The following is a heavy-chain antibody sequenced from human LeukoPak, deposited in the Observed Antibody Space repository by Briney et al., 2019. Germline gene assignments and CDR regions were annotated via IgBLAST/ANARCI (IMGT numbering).Heavy chain of an antibody. V-gene: IGHV3-23*01. CDR2: ISGSGGST. CDR3: AKDLRITMVRGVMGY. CDR1: GFTFSSYA. Sequence: PGGSLRLSCAASGFTFSSYAMSWVRQAPGKGLEWVSAISGSGGSTYYADSVKGRFTISRDNSKNTLYLQMNSLRAEDTAVYYCAKDLRITMVRGVMGYWGQGTLVTVSS. D-gene: IGHD3-10*01. J-gene: IGHJ4*02.